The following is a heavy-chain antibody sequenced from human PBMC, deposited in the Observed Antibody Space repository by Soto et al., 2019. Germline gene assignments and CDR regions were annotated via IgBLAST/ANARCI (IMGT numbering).Heavy chain of an antibody. J-gene: IGHJ6*03. Sequence: GGSLRLSCAASGFTFSSYSMNWVRQAPGKGLEWVSSISSSSSYIYYADSVKGRFTISRDNAKNSLFLQMNSLRAEDTAVYYCARDFQDFMKAFDSGYYYYYYMDVWGKGTTVTVSS. D-gene: IGHD1-26*01. V-gene: IGHV3-21*01. CDR2: ISSSSSYI. CDR1: GFTFSSYS. CDR3: ARDFQDFMKAFDSGYYYYYYMDV.